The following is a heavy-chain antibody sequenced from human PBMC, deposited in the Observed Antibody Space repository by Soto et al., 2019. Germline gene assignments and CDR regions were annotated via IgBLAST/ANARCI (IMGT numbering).Heavy chain of an antibody. CDR2: FDPEDGET. CDR3: ATDGVVLVPAAIKSPYYGMDV. J-gene: IGHJ6*02. V-gene: IGHV1-24*01. CDR1: GYTLTELS. D-gene: IGHD2-2*01. Sequence: GASVKVSCKVSGYTLTELSMHWVRQAPGKGLEWMGGFDPEDGETIYAQKFQGRVTMTEDTSTDTAYMELSSLRSEDTAVYYCATDGVVLVPAAIKSPYYGMDVWGQGTTVTVSS.